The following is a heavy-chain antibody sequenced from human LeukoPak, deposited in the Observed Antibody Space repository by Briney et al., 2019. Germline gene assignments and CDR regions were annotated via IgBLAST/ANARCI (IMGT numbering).Heavy chain of an antibody. Sequence: PGGSLRLSCAASGFTFSNSGMHWVRQAPGKGLEGVAVIWYDGINEYYADAVKGRFIISRDNSKNTVHLQMNSLRVEDTSVYYCAREISMFVNAFDLWGQGTLVAVSS. D-gene: IGHD3-10*02. CDR1: GFTFSNSG. CDR2: IWYDGINE. CDR3: AREISMFVNAFDL. J-gene: IGHJ3*01. V-gene: IGHV3-33*01.